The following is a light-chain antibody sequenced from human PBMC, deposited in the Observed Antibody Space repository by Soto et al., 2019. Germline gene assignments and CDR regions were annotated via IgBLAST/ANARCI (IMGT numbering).Light chain of an antibody. CDR2: GNS. V-gene: IGLV1-40*01. CDR3: SSYTSSSTLV. J-gene: IGLJ2*01. Sequence: QSVLTQPPSVSGAPGQRVTISCTGSSSNIGAGYDVHWYQQLPGTAPKLLIYGNSNRPSGVPDRFSGSKSGTSASLAITGLQAEDEADYYCSSYTSSSTLVFGGGTKVTVL. CDR1: SSNIGAGYD.